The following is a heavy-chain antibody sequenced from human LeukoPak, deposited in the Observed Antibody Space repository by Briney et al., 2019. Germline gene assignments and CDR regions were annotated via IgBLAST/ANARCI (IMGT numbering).Heavy chain of an antibody. V-gene: IGHV4-30-4*08. Sequence: LRLSCAASGFTFSSYAMSWVRQAPGKGLEWIGYIYYSGSTYYNPSLKSRVTISVDTSKNQFSLKLSSVTAADTAVYYCARENSIGNNWFDPWGQGTLVTVSS. CDR1: GFTFSSYA. CDR3: ARENSIGNNWFDP. J-gene: IGHJ5*02. D-gene: IGHD2/OR15-2a*01. CDR2: IYYSGST.